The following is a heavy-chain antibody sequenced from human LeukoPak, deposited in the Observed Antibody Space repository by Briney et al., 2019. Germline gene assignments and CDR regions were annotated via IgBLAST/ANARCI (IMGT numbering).Heavy chain of an antibody. D-gene: IGHD1-26*01. V-gene: IGHV1-2*02. CDR2: INPNTGDT. Sequence: ASVKVSCKASGSTLTGYYLHWVRQAPGQGLEWMGWINPNTGDTKYAQKFQGRVTMTRDTSISTAYMELSRLRSDDTAVYYCARDREWELLKSRFDYWGQGTLVTVSS. CDR1: GSTLTGYY. J-gene: IGHJ4*02. CDR3: ARDREWELLKSRFDY.